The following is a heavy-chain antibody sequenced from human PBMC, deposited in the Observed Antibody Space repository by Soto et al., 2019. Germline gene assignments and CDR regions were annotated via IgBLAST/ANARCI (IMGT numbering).Heavy chain of an antibody. D-gene: IGHD1-1*01. Sequence: SETLSLTCTVSGGSVSSSNYYWSWIRQPPGKGLEWLGYIYYSGSASYNPSLKSRITVSVDTSKNQFSLKLSSVTAADTALYYCARERTGDPTFFDYWGQGTLVTVSS. V-gene: IGHV4-61*01. CDR2: IYYSGSA. CDR1: GGSVSSSNYY. J-gene: IGHJ4*02. CDR3: ARERTGDPTFFDY.